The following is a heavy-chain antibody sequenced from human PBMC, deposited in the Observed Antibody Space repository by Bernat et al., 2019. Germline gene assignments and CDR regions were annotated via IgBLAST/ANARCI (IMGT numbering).Heavy chain of an antibody. CDR1: GFTFSTYG. V-gene: IGHV3-33*01. Sequence: QVQLVESGGGVVQPGRSLRLSCAASGFTFSTYGMHWVRQAPGKGLAWVAAIWSDGSNKYYAASVKGRFTISRDNSNNTLYLQMNSLRAEDTAVYYCARDQASNWFDPWGQGTLVTVSS. CDR3: ARDQASNWFDP. CDR2: IWSDGSNK. J-gene: IGHJ5*02.